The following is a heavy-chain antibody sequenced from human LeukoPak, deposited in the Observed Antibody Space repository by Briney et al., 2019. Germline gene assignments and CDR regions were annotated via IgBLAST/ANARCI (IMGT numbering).Heavy chain of an antibody. CDR2: INPNSGGT. Sequence: ASVKVSCKASGYTFTGYYMHWVRQSPGQGLEWMGWINPNSGGTNYAQKFQGRVTMTRDTSISTAYMELSRLRSDDTAVYYCARALIAAAGVCFDYWCQGTLVTVSS. CDR3: ARALIAAAGVCFDY. J-gene: IGHJ4*02. CDR1: GYTFTGYY. V-gene: IGHV1-2*02. D-gene: IGHD6-13*01.